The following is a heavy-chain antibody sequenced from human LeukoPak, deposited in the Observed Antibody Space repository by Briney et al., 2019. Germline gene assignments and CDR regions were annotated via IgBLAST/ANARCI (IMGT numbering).Heavy chain of an antibody. CDR3: ARSHSPRPGIEVAGYGGYFDS. CDR2: ISGSGDTT. CDR1: GFTFSSYG. V-gene: IGHV3-23*01. D-gene: IGHD6-19*01. J-gene: IGHJ4*02. Sequence: TGGSLRLSCAASGFTFSSYGMSWVRQAPGKGLEWVSAISGSGDTTYYADSVKGRFTISRDNSRNTLYLQMNSLRTEDTAVYYCARSHSPRPGIEVAGYGGYFDSWGQGALVTVSS.